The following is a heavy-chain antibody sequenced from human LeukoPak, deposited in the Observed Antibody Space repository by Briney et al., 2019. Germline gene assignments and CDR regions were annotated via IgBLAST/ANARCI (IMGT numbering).Heavy chain of an antibody. CDR3: ARDGIVGATSGLGY. CDR1: GVSFANHY. J-gene: IGHJ4*02. Sequence: PSETLFLTCSVSGVSFANHYWSWIRQPPGKGLEWIGHLYYSGSTYYNPSLKSRVTISVDTSKNQFSLKLSSVTAADTAVYYCARDGIVGATSGLGYWGQGTLVTVSS. CDR2: LYYSGST. V-gene: IGHV4-59*11. D-gene: IGHD1-26*01.